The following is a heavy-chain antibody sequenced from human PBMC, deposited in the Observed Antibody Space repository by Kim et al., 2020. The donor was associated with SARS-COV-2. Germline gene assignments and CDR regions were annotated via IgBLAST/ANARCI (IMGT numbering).Heavy chain of an antibody. J-gene: IGHJ4*02. V-gene: IGHV3-23*01. D-gene: IGHD2-21*02. CDR3: ANDRVTLPREYYFDY. Sequence: DSVKGRFTVSRDNSKNTLYLQINSLRAEDTAVYYCANDRVTLPREYYFDYWGQGTLVTVSS.